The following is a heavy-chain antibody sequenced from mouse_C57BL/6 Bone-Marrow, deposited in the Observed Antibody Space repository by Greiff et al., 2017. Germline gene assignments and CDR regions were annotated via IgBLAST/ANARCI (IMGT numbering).Heavy chain of an antibody. CDR2: IHPNSGST. CDR3: ARKNYYGSSYYFGY. CDR1: GYTFTSYW. V-gene: IGHV1-64*01. Sequence: QVQLQQPGAELVKPGASVKLSCKASGYTFTSYWMHWVKQRPGQGLEWIGMIHPNSGSTNYNEKFKSKATLTVDKSSSTAYMQLSSLTSEDSAVYYCARKNYYGSSYYFGYWGQGATLTVSS. D-gene: IGHD1-1*01. J-gene: IGHJ2*01.